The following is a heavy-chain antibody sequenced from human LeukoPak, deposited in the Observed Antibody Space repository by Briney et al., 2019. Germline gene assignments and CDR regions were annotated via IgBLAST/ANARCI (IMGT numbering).Heavy chain of an antibody. CDR2: IRTKVYSFTT. D-gene: IGHD6-13*01. V-gene: IGHV3-72*01. CDR1: GFTFSDHY. J-gene: IGHJ4*02. CDR3: ARFSSSSKEGYFDY. Sequence: GGSLRLSCAASGFTFSDHYMDWVRQAPGKGLEWVGRIRTKVYSFTTEYAASVRGRFTISRDDSQNSVFLQMNSLKSEDTAVYYCARFSSSSKEGYFDYWGQGTLVTVSS.